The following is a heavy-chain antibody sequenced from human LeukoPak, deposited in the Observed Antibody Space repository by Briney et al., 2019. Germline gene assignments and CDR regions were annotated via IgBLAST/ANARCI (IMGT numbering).Heavy chain of an antibody. CDR1: GFTFSSYW. V-gene: IGHV3-48*01. CDR3: ARGRAYYYDSSSNWFDP. CDR2: ISSSSSTI. Sequence: PGGSLRLSCAASGFTFSSYWMNWVRQAPGKGLEWVSHISSSSSTIYYADSVKGRFTISRDNAKNSLYLQMNSLRAEDTAVYFCARGRAYYYDSSSNWFDPWGQGTLVTVSS. J-gene: IGHJ5*02. D-gene: IGHD3-22*01.